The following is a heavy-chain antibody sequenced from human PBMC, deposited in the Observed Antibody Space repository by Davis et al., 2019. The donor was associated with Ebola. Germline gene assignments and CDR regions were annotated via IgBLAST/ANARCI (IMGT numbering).Heavy chain of an antibody. V-gene: IGHV3-48*01. D-gene: IGHD4/OR15-4a*01. CDR3: AKDKTMATQYWYFDL. CDR2: ISDRGTTI. J-gene: IGHJ2*01. CDR1: GFTFSYYS. Sequence: GESLKISCAASGFTFSYYSMNWVRQAPGKGLEWVSYISDRGTTIFYADSVKGRFTISRDNAKDSVYLQMNSLRAEDTALHYCAKDKTMATQYWYFDLWGRGTLVTVSS.